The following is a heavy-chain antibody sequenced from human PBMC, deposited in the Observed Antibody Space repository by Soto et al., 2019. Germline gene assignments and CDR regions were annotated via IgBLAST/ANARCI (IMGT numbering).Heavy chain of an antibody. V-gene: IGHV1-58*01. CDR2: IVVGSGNT. Sequence: QMQLVQSGAEVKKPGTSVKVSCKASGFTFTSSAVQWVRQARGQRLEWIGWIVVGSGNTNYAQKFQERVTITRDMSTSTAYMELSSLRSEDTAVYYCAADLRSSSWFYYYYGMDVWGQGTTVTVSS. D-gene: IGHD6-13*01. CDR1: GFTFTSSA. J-gene: IGHJ6*02. CDR3: AADLRSSSWFYYYYGMDV.